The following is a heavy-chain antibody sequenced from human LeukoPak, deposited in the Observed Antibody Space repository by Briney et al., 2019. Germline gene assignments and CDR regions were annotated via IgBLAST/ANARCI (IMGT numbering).Heavy chain of an antibody. J-gene: IGHJ4*02. D-gene: IGHD2-2*01. CDR3: AKHYCSDTSCSVYSFDS. Sequence: GRSLRLSCAASGFTFSSYGMNWVRQAPGKGLEWVSSICGSCGVTYYVDSVKGRFTISRDNSKNTLYLQMNSLRAEDTAVYYCAKHYCSDTSCSVYSFDSWGQGTLVTVSS. CDR1: GFTFSSYG. V-gene: IGHV3-23*01. CDR2: ICGSCGVT.